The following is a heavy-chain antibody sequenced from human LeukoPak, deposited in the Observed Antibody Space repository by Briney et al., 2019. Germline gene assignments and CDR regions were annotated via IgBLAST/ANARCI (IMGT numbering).Heavy chain of an antibody. CDR1: GFTFSSYG. CDR2: ISYDGNKK. D-gene: IGHD6-19*01. CDR3: ARGEEWLANFDY. V-gene: IGHV3-30*03. Sequence: GGSLRLSCAASGFTFSSYGIHWVRQAPGKGLDWVAVISYDGNKKYYADSVKGRFTISRDNSKNTLYLQMNSLRAEDTAVYYCARGEEWLANFDYWGQGTLVTVSS. J-gene: IGHJ4*02.